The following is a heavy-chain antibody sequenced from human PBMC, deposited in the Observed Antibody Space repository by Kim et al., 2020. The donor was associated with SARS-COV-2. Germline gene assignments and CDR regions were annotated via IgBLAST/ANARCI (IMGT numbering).Heavy chain of an antibody. J-gene: IGHJ3*02. CDR1: GFTFRSYG. D-gene: IGHD6-13*01. CDR2: ISSSGNFI. Sequence: GGSLRLSCAVSGFTFRSYGINWVRQAPGKGLEWVSSISSSGNFIYYPDSLKGRFTISRDNAKNSVFLQMNSLRAEDTAVYYCTRRTNIAPAGFAFDIWG. CDR3: TRRTNIAPAGFAFDI. V-gene: IGHV3-21*01.